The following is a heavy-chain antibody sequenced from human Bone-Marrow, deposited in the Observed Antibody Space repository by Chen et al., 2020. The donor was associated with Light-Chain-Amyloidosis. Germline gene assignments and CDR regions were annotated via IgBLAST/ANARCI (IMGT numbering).Heavy chain of an antibody. J-gene: IGHJ3*02. CDR3: ARVSI. CDR1: GFTFSSYA. V-gene: IGHV3-30-3*01. Sequence: QVQLVESGGGVVQPGRSLRLSCAASGFTFSSYAMHWVRQAPSKGLEWVAVISYDGSNKYYADSVKCRFTISRDNSKNTLYLQMNSLRAEDTAVYYCARVSIWGQGTMVTVSS. CDR2: ISYDGSNK.